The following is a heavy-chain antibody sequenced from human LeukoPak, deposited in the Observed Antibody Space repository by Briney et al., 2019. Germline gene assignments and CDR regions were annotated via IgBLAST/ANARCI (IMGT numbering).Heavy chain of an antibody. J-gene: IGHJ4*02. CDR2: INSDGSST. CDR3: ARGGVYGYGSFDY. CDR1: GFTFSSYW. V-gene: IGHV3-74*01. Sequence: GGSLRLSCAASGFTFSSYWMHWVRQAPGKGLVWVSRINSDGSSTSYADSVKGRLTISRDKAKNTLYVQMNSLRAEDTAVYYCARGGVYGYGSFDYWGQGTLVTVSS. D-gene: IGHD5-18*01.